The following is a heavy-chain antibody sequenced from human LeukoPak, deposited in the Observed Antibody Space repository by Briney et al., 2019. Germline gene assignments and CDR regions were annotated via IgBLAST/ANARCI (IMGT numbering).Heavy chain of an antibody. CDR1: GYTFTSYD. J-gene: IGHJ4*02. CDR3: ARGLYRSGGSCYGYYFDY. Sequence: ASVKVSCKASGYTFTSYDINWVRQATGQGLEWMGWMNPNSGNTGYAQKFQGRVTMTRNTSISTAYMELSSLRSEDTAVYYCARGLYRSGGSCYGYYFDYWGQGTLVTVSS. D-gene: IGHD2-15*01. CDR2: MNPNSGNT. V-gene: IGHV1-8*01.